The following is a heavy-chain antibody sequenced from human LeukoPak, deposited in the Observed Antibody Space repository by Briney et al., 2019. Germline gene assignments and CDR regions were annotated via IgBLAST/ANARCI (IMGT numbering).Heavy chain of an antibody. CDR1: GFIFSNYW. Sequence: GGSLRLSCAASGFIFSNYWMNWVRQAPGKGLMWVSRMNSDGSSRTYADSVKGRFTISRDNAKNTLYLQMNGLRAEDLAVYYCARESTAVGDYYFDYWGQGILVVVSS. CDR2: MNSDGSSR. J-gene: IGHJ4*02. D-gene: IGHD3-16*01. CDR3: ARESTAVGDYYFDY. V-gene: IGHV3-74*01.